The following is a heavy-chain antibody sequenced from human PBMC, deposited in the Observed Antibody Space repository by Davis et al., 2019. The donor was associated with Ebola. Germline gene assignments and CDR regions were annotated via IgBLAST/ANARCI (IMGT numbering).Heavy chain of an antibody. CDR3: AKSIRGRPGNNWFDP. D-gene: IGHD3-10*01. CDR2: ISGSGGST. V-gene: IGHV3-23*01. J-gene: IGHJ5*02. Sequence: PGGSLRLSCAVSGFTSSNYAMNWVRQAPGKGLEWVSAISGSGGSTYYADYVKGRFTISRDNSRNTLYLQMNSLRAEDTALYYCAKSIRGRPGNNWFDPWGQGTLVTVSS. CDR1: GFTSSNYA.